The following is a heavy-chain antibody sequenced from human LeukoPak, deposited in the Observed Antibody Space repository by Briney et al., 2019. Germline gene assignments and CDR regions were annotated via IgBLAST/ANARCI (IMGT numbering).Heavy chain of an antibody. Sequence: ASVKVSCKASGYTFTSYSISWVRQAPGQGLEWMGWISAYSGNTNYAQKLQGRVTMTTDTSTSTAYMELRSLRSDDTAVYYCARDRRVLPTLYYFDYWGQGTLVTVSS. CDR2: ISAYSGNT. D-gene: IGHD3-10*01. V-gene: IGHV1-18*01. CDR3: ARDRRVLPTLYYFDY. J-gene: IGHJ4*02. CDR1: GYTFTSYS.